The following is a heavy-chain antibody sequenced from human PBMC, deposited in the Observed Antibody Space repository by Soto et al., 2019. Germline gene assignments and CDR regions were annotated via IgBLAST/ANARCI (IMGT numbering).Heavy chain of an antibody. D-gene: IGHD2-21*02. V-gene: IGHV3-33*01. CDR1: GFIFSTYG. CDR2: IWYDGSNK. Sequence: QVQLVESGGGVVQPGRSLRLSCAASGFIFSTYGMHWVRQAPGKGLEWVAVIWYDGSNKYYADSVKGRFTISRDNSKNTLYLQMIRLRAEDTAVYYCARDGIPYCGGDCYFDYWGQGTLVTVSS. CDR3: ARDGIPYCGGDCYFDY. J-gene: IGHJ4*02.